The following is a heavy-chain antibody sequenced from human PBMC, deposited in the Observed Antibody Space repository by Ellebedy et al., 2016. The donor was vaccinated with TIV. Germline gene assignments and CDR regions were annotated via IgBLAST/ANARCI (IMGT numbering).Heavy chain of an antibody. V-gene: IGHV3-7*01. D-gene: IGHD6-19*01. CDR3: ARDQWLGRAYYFDY. J-gene: IGHJ4*02. CDR2: IKQDGSEK. Sequence: GGSLRLSCAASGFTFSNYWMSWVRQAPGKGLEWVANIKQDGSEKNYVDSVKGRFSISRDNTKNSLYLQMNSLGDEDTSVYYCARDQWLGRAYYFDYWGQGTLVTVSS. CDR1: GFTFSNYW.